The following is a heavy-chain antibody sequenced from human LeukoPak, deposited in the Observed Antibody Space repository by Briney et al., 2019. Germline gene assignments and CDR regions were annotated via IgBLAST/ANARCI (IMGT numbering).Heavy chain of an antibody. J-gene: IGHJ4*02. CDR3: AKRDGSGPFDY. CDR1: GFTFSSYA. CDR2: ISGSGGST. V-gene: IGHV3-23*01. D-gene: IGHD2-15*01. Sequence: GGCLRLSCAASGFTFSSYAMSWVRQAPGKGLEWVSAISGSGGSTYYADSVKGQFTISRDNSKNTLYLQMNSLRAEDTAVYYCAKRDGSGPFDYWGQGTLVTVSS.